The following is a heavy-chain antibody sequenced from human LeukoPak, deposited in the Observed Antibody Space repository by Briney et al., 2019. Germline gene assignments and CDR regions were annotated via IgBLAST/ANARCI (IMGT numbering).Heavy chain of an antibody. V-gene: IGHV1-18*01. CDR1: GYTFTSYG. J-gene: IGHJ4*02. CDR2: ISAYNGNT. Sequence: GASVKASCKASGYTFTSYGISWVRQAPGQGLEWMGWISAYNGNTNYAQKLQGRVTMTTDTSTSTAYMELRSLRSDDTAVYYCARDSSLLSYCGGDCYRPLGDYWGQGTLVTVSS. CDR3: ARDSSLLSYCGGDCYRPLGDY. D-gene: IGHD2-21*02.